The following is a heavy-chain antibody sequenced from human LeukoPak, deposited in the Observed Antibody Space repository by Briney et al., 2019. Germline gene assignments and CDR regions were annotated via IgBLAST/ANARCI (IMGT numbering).Heavy chain of an antibody. CDR3: ARYFYYDSSGYNNYFDY. V-gene: IGHV4-39*01. J-gene: IGHJ4*02. Sequence: PSETLSLTCTVSGGSISGSSYYWGWIRQPPGKGLEWIGSIYYSGSTYYSPSLKSRVTISVDTSKNQFSLKLSSVTAADTALYHCARYFYYDSSGYNNYFDYWGQGTLVTVSS. CDR1: GGSISGSSYY. CDR2: IYYSGST. D-gene: IGHD3-22*01.